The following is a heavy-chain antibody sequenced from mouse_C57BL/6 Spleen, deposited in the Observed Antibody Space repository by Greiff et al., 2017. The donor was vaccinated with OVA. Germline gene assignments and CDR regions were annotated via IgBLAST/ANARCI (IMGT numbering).Heavy chain of an antibody. CDR3: ARGGTTVVADY. V-gene: IGHV1-50*01. CDR2: IDPSDSYT. J-gene: IGHJ2*01. Sequence: QVHVKQPGAELVKPGASVKLSCKASGYTFTSYWMQWVKQRPGQGLEWIGEIDPSDSYTNYNQKFKGKATLTVDTSSSTAYMQLSSLTSEDSAVYYCARGGTTVVADYWGQGTTLTVSS. CDR1: GYTFTSYW. D-gene: IGHD1-1*01.